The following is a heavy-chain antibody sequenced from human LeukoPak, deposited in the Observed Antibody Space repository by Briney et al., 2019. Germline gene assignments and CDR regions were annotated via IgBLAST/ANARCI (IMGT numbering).Heavy chain of an antibody. V-gene: IGHV4-59*01. CDR2: IYYSGST. CDR1: GGSISSYY. Sequence: PSETLSLTCTVSGGSISSYYWSWIRQPPGKGLEWIGYIYYSGSTNYNPSLKSRVTISVDTSKNQFSLKLSSVTAADTAVYYCARGRGDTYYGSGTDAFDIWGQGTMVTVSS. CDR3: ARGRGDTYYGSGTDAFDI. D-gene: IGHD3-10*01. J-gene: IGHJ3*02.